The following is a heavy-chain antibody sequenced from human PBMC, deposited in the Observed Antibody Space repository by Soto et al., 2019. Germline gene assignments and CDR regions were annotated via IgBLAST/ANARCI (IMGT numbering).Heavy chain of an antibody. V-gene: IGHV3-23*01. CDR2: ITATGDRT. J-gene: IGHJ4*02. CDR3: ATMNGYFEY. Sequence: GALRLSCADSGFRFSSYSMSWVRQTPGKGLEWVAAITATGDRTYYADSVTGRFTISRDNSKKTHYLQMTSLRAEDTAMYYCATMNGYFEYWGQGTPVTVSS. D-gene: IGHD3-22*01. CDR1: GFRFSSYS.